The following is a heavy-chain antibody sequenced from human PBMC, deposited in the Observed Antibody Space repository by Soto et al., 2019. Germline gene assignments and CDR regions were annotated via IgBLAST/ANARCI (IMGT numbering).Heavy chain of an antibody. V-gene: IGHV1-18*01. CDR3: ARALELQFSYGWFDP. CDR2: ISAYNGNT. Sequence: QVQLVQSGAEVKKPGASVKVSCKASGYTFTSYGISWVRQAPGQGLEWMGWISAYNGNTNYAQKRQGRVTMTTDTSTSTAYMELRSLRSDDTAVYYCARALELQFSYGWFDPWGQGTLVTVSS. J-gene: IGHJ5*02. D-gene: IGHD4-4*01. CDR1: GYTFTSYG.